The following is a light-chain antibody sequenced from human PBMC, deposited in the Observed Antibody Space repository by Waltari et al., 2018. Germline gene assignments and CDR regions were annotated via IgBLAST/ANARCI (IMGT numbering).Light chain of an antibody. J-gene: IGLJ1*01. Sequence: QSALSQPASVSGPPGQSVTVSCTGSSSAVGDYNFFSWYRQHPGKAPELMIHDVDKRPSGVSNRFSGSKSGNTASLTISGLQAEDQADYYCCSYAGRGTFVFGTGTQVTVL. V-gene: IGLV2-23*02. CDR3: CSYAGRGTFV. CDR1: SSAVGDYNF. CDR2: DVD.